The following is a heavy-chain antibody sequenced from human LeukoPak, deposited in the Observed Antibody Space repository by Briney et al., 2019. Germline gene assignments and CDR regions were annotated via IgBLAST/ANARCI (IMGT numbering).Heavy chain of an antibody. CDR1: GFTFSSYG. CDR2: IRYDGSNK. Sequence: GGSLRLSCAASGFTFSSYGMHWVRQAPGKGLEWVAFIRYDGSNKYYADSVKGRFTISRDNSKNTLYLQMNSLRAEDTAVYYCATLGYCSSTSCYLVDYWGQGTLVTVSS. CDR3: ATLGYCSSTSCYLVDY. V-gene: IGHV3-30*02. J-gene: IGHJ4*02. D-gene: IGHD2-2*01.